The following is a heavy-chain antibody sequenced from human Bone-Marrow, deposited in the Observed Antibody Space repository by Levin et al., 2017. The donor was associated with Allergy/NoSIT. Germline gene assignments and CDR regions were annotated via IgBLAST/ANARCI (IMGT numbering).Heavy chain of an antibody. CDR1: GVSIGTYY. D-gene: IGHD3-3*01. CDR2: LSASGSA. Sequence: PSETLSLTCNVSGVSIGTYYWSWIRQTAVKGLEYIGRLSASGSANYNPSLKSRVTVSLDMSKSQISLTVTSVTAADTAVYYCARGVYDFWNGYFIDNWGQGTLVTVSS. V-gene: IGHV4-4*07. CDR3: ARGVYDFWNGYFIDN. J-gene: IGHJ4*02.